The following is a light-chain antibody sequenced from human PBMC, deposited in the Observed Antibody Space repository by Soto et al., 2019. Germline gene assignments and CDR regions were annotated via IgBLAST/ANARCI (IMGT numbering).Light chain of an antibody. V-gene: IGLV1-40*01. CDR3: QSYDSSLSGSEV. CDR1: SSNIGAGYD. CDR2: GNG. J-gene: IGLJ1*01. Sequence: QSVLTQPPSVSGAPGQRVTISCTGSSSNIGAGYDVHWYQQLPGTAPKLLIYGNGNRPSGVPDRFSGSKSGTSASLAITGLRAEDEADYYCQSYDSSLSGSEVFGTGTKLTVL.